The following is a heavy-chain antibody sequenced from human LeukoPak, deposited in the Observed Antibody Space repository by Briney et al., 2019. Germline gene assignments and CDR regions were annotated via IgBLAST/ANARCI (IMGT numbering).Heavy chain of an antibody. CDR1: GGSVINTNW. Sequence: SETLSLTCGVSGGSVINTNWWTWVRQPPGKGLEWIGEVHLDGRSNYNPSLESRHTMSVDVSENQVSLKLTSVTAADTAVYYCAREGGFYRPLDYSGQGTLVTVSS. J-gene: IGHJ4*02. D-gene: IGHD3-3*01. CDR3: AREGGFYRPLDY. V-gene: IGHV4-4*02. CDR2: VHLDGRS.